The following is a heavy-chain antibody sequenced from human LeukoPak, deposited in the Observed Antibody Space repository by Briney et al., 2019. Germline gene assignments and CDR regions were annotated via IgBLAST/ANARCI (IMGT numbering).Heavy chain of an antibody. Sequence: SVKVSCKASGGTFSSYAISWVRQAPGQGLEWMGGIIPIFGTANYAQKFQGRVTITTDESTSTAYMELSSLRSEDTAVYYCARDRGGEYCNSTSCHDAFDIWGQGTMVTVSS. CDR2: IIPIFGTA. J-gene: IGHJ3*02. CDR1: GGTFSSYA. CDR3: ARDRGGEYCNSTSCHDAFDI. D-gene: IGHD2-2*01. V-gene: IGHV1-69*05.